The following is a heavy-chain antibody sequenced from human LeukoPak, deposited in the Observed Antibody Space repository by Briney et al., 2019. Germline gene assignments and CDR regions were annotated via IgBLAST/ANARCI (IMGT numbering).Heavy chain of an antibody. Sequence: SQTLSLTCTVSGDSISSGDYYWSWIRQPAGKGLEWIGRISSSGSTNYNPSLKSRVTISVDTSKNQFSLKLSSVTAADTAVSFCARGPYSYDSSGAFDIWGQGTMVTVSS. D-gene: IGHD3-22*01. V-gene: IGHV4-61*02. CDR2: ISSSGST. CDR3: ARGPYSYDSSGAFDI. J-gene: IGHJ3*02. CDR1: GDSISSGDYY.